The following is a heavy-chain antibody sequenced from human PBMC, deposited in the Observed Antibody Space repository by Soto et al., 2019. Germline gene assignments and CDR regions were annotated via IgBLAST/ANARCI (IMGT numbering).Heavy chain of an antibody. CDR2: IYYSGNT. Sequence: QVQLQESGPGLVKPSQTLSLTCAVSGGSISSGGYYWSWIRQHPGRGLEWIGYIYYSGNTYYNPSLKSRVTIALDTSKNQFSLKLTSVTAADTAVYYCARAWVPFTMKPWGQGTLVTVSS. V-gene: IGHV4-31*11. J-gene: IGHJ4*02. CDR3: ARAWVPFTMKP. D-gene: IGHD3-22*01. CDR1: GGSISSGGYY.